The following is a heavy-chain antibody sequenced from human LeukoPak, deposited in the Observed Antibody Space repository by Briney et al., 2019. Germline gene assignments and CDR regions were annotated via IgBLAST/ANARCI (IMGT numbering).Heavy chain of an antibody. Sequence: SETLSLTCTVSGGSISSYYWSWIRQPPGKGLEWIGYIYYSGSTNCNPSVKSRVAMSVDTSKKQFSLKLSSLTAADTAVYYCARGGTAVIAPYAFDIWGQGTMVTVSS. D-gene: IGHD4-23*01. J-gene: IGHJ3*02. V-gene: IGHV4-59*01. CDR3: ARGGTAVIAPYAFDI. CDR1: GGSISSYY. CDR2: IYYSGST.